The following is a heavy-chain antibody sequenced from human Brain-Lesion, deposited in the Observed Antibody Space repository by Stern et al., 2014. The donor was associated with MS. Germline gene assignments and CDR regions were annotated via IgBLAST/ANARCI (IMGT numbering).Heavy chain of an antibody. Sequence: VQLLESGAEVKKPGASVKVSCKASGYTFTSYGISWVRQAPGQGLEWMGWMSDYNGNTNYAQKLHGRVTMTTDTSTSTAYMELRSLRSDDTAVYYCARAGYSLKRGDYWGQGTLVTVSS. J-gene: IGHJ4*02. CDR2: MSDYNGNT. CDR1: GYTFTSYG. V-gene: IGHV1-18*01. D-gene: IGHD5-18*01. CDR3: ARAGYSLKRGDY.